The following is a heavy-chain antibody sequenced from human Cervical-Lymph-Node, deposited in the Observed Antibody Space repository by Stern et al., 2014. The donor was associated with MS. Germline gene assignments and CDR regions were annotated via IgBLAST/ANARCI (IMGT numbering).Heavy chain of an antibody. CDR3: ARAGGSKDDF. J-gene: IGHJ4*02. CDR2: ISSRDGTI. Sequence: VQLVQSGGGLVKPGGSLRLSCAASGFTFSDYYMNWIRQAPGKGLEWISYISSRDGTIFYADSVKGRFTISRDNAKKALYLQMNSLRAEDTAVYYCARAGGSKDDFWGQGTLVTVSS. D-gene: IGHD4-23*01. V-gene: IGHV3-11*01. CDR1: GFTFSDYY.